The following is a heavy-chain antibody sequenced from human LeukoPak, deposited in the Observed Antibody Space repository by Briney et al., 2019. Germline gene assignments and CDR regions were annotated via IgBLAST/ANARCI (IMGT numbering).Heavy chain of an antibody. D-gene: IGHD5-12*01. J-gene: IGHJ6*03. V-gene: IGHV3-21*01. Sequence: PGGSLRLSCAASGFIFSSYSMNWVRQAPGKGLEWVSSISSGSSYIYYADSVKGRFTISRDNAKNSLYLQMNSLSAEDTAVYYCAYNSGYDFSSYYYYYMDVWGKGTTVTVSS. CDR1: GFIFSSYS. CDR2: ISSGSSYI. CDR3: AYNSGYDFSSYYYYYMDV.